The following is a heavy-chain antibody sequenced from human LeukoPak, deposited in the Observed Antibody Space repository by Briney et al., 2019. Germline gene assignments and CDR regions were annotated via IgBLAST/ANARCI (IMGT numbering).Heavy chain of an antibody. V-gene: IGHV3-30*02. Sequence: GGSLRLSCAASGFTFSSYGMHWVRQAPGKGLEWVAFIRYDGSNKYYADSVKGRFTISRDNSKNTLYLQMNSLRAEDTAVYYCAKTVSYYDSSGYYPFDYWGQGTLVTVSS. D-gene: IGHD3-22*01. CDR1: GFTFSSYG. J-gene: IGHJ4*02. CDR2: IRYDGSNK. CDR3: AKTVSYYDSSGYYPFDY.